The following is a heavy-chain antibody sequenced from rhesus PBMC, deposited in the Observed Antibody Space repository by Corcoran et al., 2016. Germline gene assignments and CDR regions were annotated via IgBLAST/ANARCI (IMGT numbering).Heavy chain of an antibody. D-gene: IGHD2-2*01. CDR1: GGSISDDYY. CDR3: ARSDQYCTSTTCYAAGGDAFDF. Sequence: QVQLQESGPGLVKPSETLSLTCAVSGGSISDDYYWSWIRQPPGKGLEWIGYIYCSGGGTHYHPSLKNRVTISIDSSKNQFSLKLSSVTAADTAVYYCARSDQYCTSTTCYAAGGDAFDFWGQGLSVTVSS. V-gene: IGHV4-106*01. CDR2: IYCSGGGT. J-gene: IGHJ3*01.